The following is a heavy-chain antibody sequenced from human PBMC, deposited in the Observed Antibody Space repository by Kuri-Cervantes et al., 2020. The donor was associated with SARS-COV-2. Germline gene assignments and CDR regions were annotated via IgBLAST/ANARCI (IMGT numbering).Heavy chain of an antibody. J-gene: IGHJ6*04. Sequence: ASVKVSCKASGYTFTGYYMHWVRQAPGQGLEWMGWINPNSGGTNYAQKLQGRVTMTTDTSTSTAYMELRSLRSDDTAVYYCARGGYSSSWPNYYYYYGMDVWGKGTTVTVSS. CDR2: INPNSGGT. D-gene: IGHD6-13*01. V-gene: IGHV1-2*02. CDR3: ARGGYSSSWPNYYYYYGMDV. CDR1: GYTFTGYY.